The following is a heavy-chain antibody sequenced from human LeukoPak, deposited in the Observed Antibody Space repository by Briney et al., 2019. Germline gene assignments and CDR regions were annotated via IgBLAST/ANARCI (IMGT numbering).Heavy chain of an antibody. CDR3: ARDRLELRWFDP. D-gene: IGHD1-7*01. Sequence: SVKVSCKASGGTFSRYAISWVRQAPGQGRGWMGGIILIFGTANYAQKFQGRVTITEDESTSTAYMELSSLRSEDAAVYYCARDRLELRWFDPWRQGTLPTVPS. J-gene: IGHJ5*02. CDR1: GGTFSRYA. CDR2: IILIFGTA. V-gene: IGHV1-69*01.